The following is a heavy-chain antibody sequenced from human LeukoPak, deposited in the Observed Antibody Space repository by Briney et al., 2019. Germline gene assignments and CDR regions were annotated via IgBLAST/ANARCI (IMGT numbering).Heavy chain of an antibody. CDR3: ARVVSSGWYYYYYMGV. CDR1: GGSISSYY. Sequence: PSETLSLTCTVSGGSISSYYWGWIRQPPGKGLEWIGYIYTSGSTNYNPSLKSRVTISVDTSKNQFSLKLSSVTAADTAVYYCARVVSSGWYYYYYMGVWGKGTTVTVSS. CDR2: IYTSGST. D-gene: IGHD6-19*01. V-gene: IGHV4-4*09. J-gene: IGHJ6*03.